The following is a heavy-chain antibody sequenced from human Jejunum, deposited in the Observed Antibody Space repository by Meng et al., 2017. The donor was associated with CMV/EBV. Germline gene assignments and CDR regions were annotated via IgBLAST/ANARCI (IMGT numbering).Heavy chain of an antibody. V-gene: IGHV7-4-1*01. CDR2: ININTGNP. CDR1: GYTFTNYG. Sequence: VQLVKSGSEVKKPGASVKVSCKASGYTFTNYGMNWVRHAPGQGLEWMGWININTGNPTYAQGFTGRFVFSLDTSVSTAYLQIDSLKADDTAVYYCARGNGWRFDYWGQGTLVTVSS. J-gene: IGHJ4*02. CDR3: ARGNGWRFDY. D-gene: IGHD6-19*01.